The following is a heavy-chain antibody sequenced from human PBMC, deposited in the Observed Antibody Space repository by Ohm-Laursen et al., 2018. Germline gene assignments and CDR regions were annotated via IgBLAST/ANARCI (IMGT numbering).Heavy chain of an antibody. Sequence: SLRLSCTAPGFTFDDYAMHWVRQAPGKGLEWVSGISWNSGSIGYADSVKGRFTISRDNAKNSLYLQMNSLRAEDTAVYYCTRDPYSTGYFDPWGQGTLVTVSS. D-gene: IGHD6-25*01. CDR1: GFTFDDYA. CDR3: TRDPYSTGYFDP. V-gene: IGHV3-9*01. CDR2: ISWNSGSI. J-gene: IGHJ5*02.